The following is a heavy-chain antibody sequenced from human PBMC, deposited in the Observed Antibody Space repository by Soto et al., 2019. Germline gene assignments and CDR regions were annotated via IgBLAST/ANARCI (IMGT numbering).Heavy chain of an antibody. J-gene: IGHJ6*02. CDR2: IFHSGST. CDR1: GGSINSGDYY. V-gene: IGHV4-30-4*01. CDR3: ARDRYYGSGTYYNFYSVMDV. D-gene: IGHD3-10*01. Sequence: TSETLSLTCTVSGGSINSGDYYWTWVRQPPGKGLEWIGNIFHSGSTYYTPSLQSRVTISLDTSKNHFSLKLSSVTPADTAVYYCARDRYYGSGTYYNFYSVMDVWGQGTTVTVSS.